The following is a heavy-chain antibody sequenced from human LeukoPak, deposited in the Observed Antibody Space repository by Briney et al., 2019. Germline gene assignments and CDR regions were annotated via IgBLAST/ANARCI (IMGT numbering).Heavy chain of an antibody. V-gene: IGHV5-51*01. CDR1: GYNFPSYW. Sequence: GESLKISCKGSGYNFPSYWIGWVRQMPGKGLEWMGIIYPGDSDTRYSPSFQGQVTISADKSISTAYLQWSSLKASDTAMYYCARAYYYDSSGYLYYFDYWGQGTLVTVSS. CDR3: ARAYYYDSSGYLYYFDY. D-gene: IGHD3-22*01. CDR2: IYPGDSDT. J-gene: IGHJ4*02.